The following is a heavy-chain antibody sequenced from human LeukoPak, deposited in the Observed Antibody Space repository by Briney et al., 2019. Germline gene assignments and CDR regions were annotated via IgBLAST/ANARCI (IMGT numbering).Heavy chain of an antibody. J-gene: IGHJ3*02. D-gene: IGHD5-18*01. CDR3: AKGGGYSYGTAFCDI. V-gene: IGHV3-30*18. CDR1: GFTFSSYG. Sequence: GRSLRLSCAASGFTFSSYGMHWVRQAPGKGLEWVAVMSYDGNSKYYAGSVKGRFTISRDNSKNTLYLQMNSLRAEDTAVYYCAKGGGYSYGTAFCDIWGQGTMVTVSS. CDR2: MSYDGNSK.